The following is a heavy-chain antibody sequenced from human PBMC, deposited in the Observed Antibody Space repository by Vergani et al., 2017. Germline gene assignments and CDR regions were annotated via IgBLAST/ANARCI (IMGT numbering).Heavy chain of an antibody. Sequence: EVQLVETGGGLIQPGGSLRLSCAASGFTVSSNYMSWVRQAPGKGLEWVSVIYSGGSTYYADSVKGRFTISRDNSKNPLYLQMNSLRAEDTAVYYCARATGPSNYGQLVLYYYYMDVWGKGTTVTVSS. D-gene: IGHD6-6*01. CDR2: IYSGGST. CDR1: GFTVSSNY. CDR3: ARATGPSNYGQLVLYYYYMDV. V-gene: IGHV3-53*02. J-gene: IGHJ6*03.